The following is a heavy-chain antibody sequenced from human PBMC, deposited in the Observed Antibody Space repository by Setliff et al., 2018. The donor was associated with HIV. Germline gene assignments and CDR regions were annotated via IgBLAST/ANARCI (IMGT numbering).Heavy chain of an antibody. CDR1: GDTITNYG. D-gene: IGHD2-21*01. CDR3: AREQIDARELPFDS. Sequence: ASVKVSCKASGDTITNYGLSWVRQTPGQGLEWMGWISPHSGNSDCAEKFQDRVTMTVDTATNTAYMEMKSLRSDDTAVYYCAREQIDARELPFDSWGQGTLVTVSS. J-gene: IGHJ4*02. V-gene: IGHV1-18*01. CDR2: ISPHSGNS.